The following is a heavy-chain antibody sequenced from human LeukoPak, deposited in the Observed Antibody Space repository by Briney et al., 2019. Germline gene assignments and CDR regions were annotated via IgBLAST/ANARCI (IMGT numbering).Heavy chain of an antibody. D-gene: IGHD1-26*01. CDR3: ATWDRGRYSQIDN. V-gene: IGHV4-39*01. J-gene: IGHJ4*02. CDR1: GGPVSSSSYY. CDR2: IYYAGDT. Sequence: KPSGTLSLTCTVSGGPVSSSSYYWGWVRQSPEKGLECIGTIYYAGDTYYNPSLESRLTISVDTSKNQFSLKLRSVTAADTAVYYCATWDRGRYSQIDNWGQGTLVTVSS.